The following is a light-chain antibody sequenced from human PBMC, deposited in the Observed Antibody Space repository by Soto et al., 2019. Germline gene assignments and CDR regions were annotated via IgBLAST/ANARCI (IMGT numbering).Light chain of an antibody. J-gene: IGKJ1*01. CDR3: QQYGSSPRT. Sequence: EIVLTQSPGTLSLSPGERATLSCRASQSVSYSYLAWYQQKPGQAPRLLIYGASSRATGIPHRFSGSGSGTDFTLTISRLEPEDFAVYYCQQYGSSPRTFGQGTKVEIK. V-gene: IGKV3-20*01. CDR2: GAS. CDR1: QSVSYSY.